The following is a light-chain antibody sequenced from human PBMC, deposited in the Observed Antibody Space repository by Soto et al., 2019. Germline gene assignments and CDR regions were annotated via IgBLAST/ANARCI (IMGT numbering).Light chain of an antibody. V-gene: IGKV3-20*01. CDR2: ATS. J-gene: IGKJ2*01. CDR1: QNGNTRY. CDR3: QQDDDSDRYI. Sequence: EIVLTQSPGTLSLSPGERATLSCRASQNGNTRYSAWYQQRPGQAPKLLIYATSSRATDIPDRFSGSGSGTDFTLTICRQDPEDFAVYYCQQDDDSDRYIFGQGTNLEIK.